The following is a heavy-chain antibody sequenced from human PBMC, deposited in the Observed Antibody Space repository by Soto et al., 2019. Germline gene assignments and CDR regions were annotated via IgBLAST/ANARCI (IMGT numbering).Heavy chain of an antibody. J-gene: IGHJ4*02. CDR2: VYYTGST. D-gene: IGHD6-19*01. CDR3: ARSVAVPGAHLDY. V-gene: IGHV4-59*01. CDR1: GGSISGSY. Sequence: SETLSLTCSVSGGSISGSYWSWIRQSPGKGLEWLGYVYYTGSTNYSPSLRSRVSISVDTSKNEFSLRLGSVTAADTAVYFCARSVAVPGAHLDYWGQGTQVTVSS.